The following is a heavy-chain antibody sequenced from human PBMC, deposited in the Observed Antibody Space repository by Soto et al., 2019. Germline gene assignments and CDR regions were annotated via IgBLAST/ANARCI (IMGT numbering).Heavy chain of an antibody. Sequence: LRLSCAASGFTFSDYYMSWIRQAPGKGLEWVSYISSSSSYTNYADSVKGRFTISRDNAKNSLYLQMNSLRAEDTAVYYCARDLGSGSYFPYYGMDVWGQGTTVTVSS. V-gene: IGHV3-11*06. J-gene: IGHJ6*02. D-gene: IGHD3-10*01. CDR3: ARDLGSGSYFPYYGMDV. CDR1: GFTFSDYY. CDR2: ISSSSSYT.